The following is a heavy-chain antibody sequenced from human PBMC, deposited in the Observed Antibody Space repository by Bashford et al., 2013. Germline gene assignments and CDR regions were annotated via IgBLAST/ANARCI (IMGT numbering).Heavy chain of an antibody. J-gene: IGHJ3*01. D-gene: IGHD1-26*01. CDR2: XTTLTVCX. CDR1: XTFSDYI. V-gene: IGHV1-2*02. Sequence: XTFSDYIYDWVRQAPGQGLEWMGWXTTLTVCXKYAEXFQGRVTMTRDTSISTAYMELSSLRSDDTAVYFCARDGPVVGVWNAFDVWGQGTVVTVSS. CDR3: ARDGPVVGVWNAFDV.